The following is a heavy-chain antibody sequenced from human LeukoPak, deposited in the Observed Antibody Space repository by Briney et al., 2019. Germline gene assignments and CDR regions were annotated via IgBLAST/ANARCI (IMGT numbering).Heavy chain of an antibody. Sequence: SETLSLTCTVSGGSISSSSYYWGWIRQPPGKGLEWIGSIYYSGSTYYNPSLKSRVTISVDTSKNQFSLKLSSVTAADTAVYYCARQHGVEVAATLTWFDPWGQGTLVTVSS. V-gene: IGHV4-39*01. CDR3: ARQHGVEVAATLTWFDP. CDR1: GGSISSSSYY. D-gene: IGHD2-15*01. CDR2: IYYSGST. J-gene: IGHJ5*02.